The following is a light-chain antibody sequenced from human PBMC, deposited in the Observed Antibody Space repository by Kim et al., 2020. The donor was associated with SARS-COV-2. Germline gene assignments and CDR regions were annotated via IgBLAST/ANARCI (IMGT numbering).Light chain of an antibody. Sequence: QVVTIACTGSISNIGAGYDVYWYQQLPATAPKLLIYGNSNRPSGVPDRFSGSKSDTSASLAITGLQAEDEADYYCQSYDNSLSGYVFGSGTKVTVL. V-gene: IGLV1-40*01. CDR2: GNS. CDR3: QSYDNSLSGYV. CDR1: ISNIGAGYD. J-gene: IGLJ1*01.